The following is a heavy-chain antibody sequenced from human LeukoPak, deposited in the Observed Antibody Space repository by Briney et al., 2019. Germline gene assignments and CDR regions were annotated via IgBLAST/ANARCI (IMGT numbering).Heavy chain of an antibody. J-gene: IGHJ6*03. Sequence: SQTLSLTCAISGDSVSSNSAAWNWIRQSPSRGLEWLGRTYYRSKWYNDYAVSVKSRITINPDTSKNQFSLQLNSVTPEDTAVYYCARGIAAGPPHYYYYYYMDVWGKGTTVTVSS. D-gene: IGHD6-13*01. CDR2: TYYRSKWYN. CDR1: GDSVSSNSAA. V-gene: IGHV6-1*01. CDR3: ARGIAAGPPHYYYYYYMDV.